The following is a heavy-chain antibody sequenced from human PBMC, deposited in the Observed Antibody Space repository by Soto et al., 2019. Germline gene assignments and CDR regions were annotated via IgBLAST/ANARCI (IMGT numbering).Heavy chain of an antibody. V-gene: IGHV4-59*01. Sequence: SSETLSLTCTVSGGSINNNFWGWIRQPPGKGLEWIGYVYYDGHTDYNPSLESRVTIEVDTSKNQFSLRLTSVTAADTAVYYCARDLFGGYCLDYWGQGALVTVSS. CDR1: GGSINNNF. D-gene: IGHD5-12*01. CDR2: VYYDGHT. CDR3: ARDLFGGYCLDY. J-gene: IGHJ4*02.